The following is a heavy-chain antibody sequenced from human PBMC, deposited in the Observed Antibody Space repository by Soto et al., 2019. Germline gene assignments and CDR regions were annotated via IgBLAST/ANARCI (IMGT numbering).Heavy chain of an antibody. J-gene: IGHJ4*02. V-gene: IGHV4-30-2*01. CDR2: IHQTGIT. CDR3: VRDRRESNYFES. Sequence: TLSLTCAVSGASISSVGYSWSWIRQPPGKGLEWIGYIHQTGITYYNPSLKSRVTISLDRSNNQFSLNLSSVTAADTAVYFCVRDRRESNYFESWGQGTLVTVSS. CDR1: GASISSVGYS.